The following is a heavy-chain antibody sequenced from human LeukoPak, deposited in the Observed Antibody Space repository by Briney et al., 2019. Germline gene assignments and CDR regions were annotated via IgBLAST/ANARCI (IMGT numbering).Heavy chain of an antibody. CDR1: GGSISSYY. V-gene: IGHV4-59*01. J-gene: IGHJ6*02. Sequence: SETLSLTCTVSGGSISSYYWSWIRQPPGKGLEWTGYIYYSGRTNHNPSLKSRVTISVDTSKNQFSLRLNSVTAADTAVYYCARDMGGAHYGMDVWGQGTTVTVSS. CDR3: ARDMGGAHYGMDV. D-gene: IGHD1-26*01. CDR2: IYYSGRT.